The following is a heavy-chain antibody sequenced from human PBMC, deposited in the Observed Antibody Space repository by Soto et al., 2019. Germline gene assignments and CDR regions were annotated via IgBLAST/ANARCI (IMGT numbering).Heavy chain of an antibody. CDR1: GGSISSYY. Sequence: PSATLSLTCTVSGGSISSYYWSWIRQPPGKGLEWIGYIYYSGSTNYNPSLKSRVTISVDTSKNQFSLKLSSVTAADTAVYYCARGHISTFIPLHSYSTHFPVSGNVPTLIVST. V-gene: IGHV4-59*01. J-gene: IGHJ6*04. CDR3: ARGHISTFIPLHSYSTHFPV. CDR2: IYYSGST. D-gene: IGHD2-15*01.